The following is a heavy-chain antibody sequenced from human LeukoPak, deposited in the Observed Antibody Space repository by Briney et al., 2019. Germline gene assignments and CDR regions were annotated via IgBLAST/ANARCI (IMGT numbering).Heavy chain of an antibody. CDR2: ISGSGGNT. Sequence: PGGSLRLSCAASGFTFSTYAMTWVRQAPGKGLEWVSSISGSGGNTYYADSVKGRFTISRDSSKNTLYLQMNSLRAEDTAVYYCAKYLVVVTTTPCFDYWGQGSLVTVSS. V-gene: IGHV3-23*01. CDR1: GFTFSTYA. CDR3: AKYLVVVTTTPCFDY. D-gene: IGHD2-21*02. J-gene: IGHJ4*02.